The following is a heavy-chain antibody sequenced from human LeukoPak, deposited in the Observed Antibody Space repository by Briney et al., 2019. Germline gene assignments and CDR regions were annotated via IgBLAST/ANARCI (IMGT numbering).Heavy chain of an antibody. J-gene: IGHJ4*02. D-gene: IGHD1-1*01. Sequence: GGSLRLSCAASGFSFSSYNMNWVRLAPGQGLEWVSSITSSSSYTFYADSVKGRFTISRDNAKNSLYLQMNSLRAEDTAVYYCAREVQLERLGFGKEGSAFDYWGQGTLVTVSS. CDR1: GFSFSSYN. CDR3: AREVQLERLGFGKEGSAFDY. V-gene: IGHV3-21*01. CDR2: ITSSSSYT.